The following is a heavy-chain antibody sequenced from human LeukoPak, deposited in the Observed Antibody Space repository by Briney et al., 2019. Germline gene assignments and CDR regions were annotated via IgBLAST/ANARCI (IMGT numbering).Heavy chain of an antibody. V-gene: IGHV4-30-2*01. CDR1: GDSMSSSRFS. D-gene: IGHD2-8*01. Sequence: PSQTLSLTCDVSGDSMSSSRFSWSWLPQPPGKGMEWIGYSYHGGSTHSNPSLQSRVTISVDMSKKRFSLNLHSVTAADTAVYYCSRMLVGVTRWFDPWGQGTLVTVSS. CDR2: SYHGGST. CDR3: SRMLVGVTRWFDP. J-gene: IGHJ5*02.